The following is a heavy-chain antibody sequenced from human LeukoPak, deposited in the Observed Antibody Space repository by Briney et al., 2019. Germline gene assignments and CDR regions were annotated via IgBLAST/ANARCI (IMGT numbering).Heavy chain of an antibody. J-gene: IGHJ3*02. Sequence: GGSLRLSCATSGFTFNNYWMSWVRQAPGRGLEWVSAISASGDVTFYADSLRGRFTISRDNSKSTLYLQMNGLRAEDTAIFYCAKSLFTSATGTGRAFHIWGQGTRVTVSS. D-gene: IGHD1-1*01. CDR3: AKSLFTSATGTGRAFHI. CDR2: ISASGDVT. V-gene: IGHV3-23*01. CDR1: GFTFNNYW.